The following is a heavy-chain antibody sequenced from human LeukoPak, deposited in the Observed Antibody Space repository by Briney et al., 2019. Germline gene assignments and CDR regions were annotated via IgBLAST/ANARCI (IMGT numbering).Heavy chain of an antibody. CDR2: INHSGST. J-gene: IGHJ4*02. Sequence: PSETLSLTCAVYGGSFSGYYWSWIRQPPGKGLEWIGEINHSGSTNYNPSLKSRVTISVDTSKNQFSLKLSSVTAADTAVYYCARGHYYYGSGKLDYWGQGTLVTVSS. D-gene: IGHD3-10*01. CDR1: GGSFSGYY. V-gene: IGHV4-34*01. CDR3: ARGHYYYGSGKLDY.